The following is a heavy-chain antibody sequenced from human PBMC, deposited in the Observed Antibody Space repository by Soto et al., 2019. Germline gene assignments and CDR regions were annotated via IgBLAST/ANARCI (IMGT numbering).Heavy chain of an antibody. V-gene: IGHV4-34*01. CDR2: INHSGST. CDR3: AAHLKTTVTAYWYFDL. CDR1: GGSFSGYY. Sequence: QVHLQQWGAGLSKPSETLSLTCAVYGGSFSGYYWSWIRQPPGKGLEWIGEINHSGSTNFNPSLKSRVSISVDTSKKQFSLKLSSVTAADTAVYYCAAHLKTTVTAYWYFDLWGRGTLVTVSS. J-gene: IGHJ2*01. D-gene: IGHD4-17*01.